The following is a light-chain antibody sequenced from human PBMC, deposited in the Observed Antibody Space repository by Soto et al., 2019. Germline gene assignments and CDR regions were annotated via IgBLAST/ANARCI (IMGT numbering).Light chain of an antibody. CDR2: KAS. J-gene: IGKJ1*01. CDR1: QTISSW. Sequence: DIPMTQSPSTLSGSVGDRVTITCRASQTISSWLAWYQQKPGKAPKLLIYKASTLESGVTSRFSGSGSGTEFTLTISSLQPDDFATYYCQHYNSYSEAFGQGTKVELK. CDR3: QHYNSYSEA. V-gene: IGKV1-5*03.